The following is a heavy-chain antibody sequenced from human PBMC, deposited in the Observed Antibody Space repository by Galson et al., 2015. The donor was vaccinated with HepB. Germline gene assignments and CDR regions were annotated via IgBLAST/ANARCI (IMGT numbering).Heavy chain of an antibody. D-gene: IGHD5-12*01. Sequence: QSGAEVKNPGDSLKISCKGSGYTFTNYWIGWVRQMPGKGLEWMGILYPGGSEIRYSPSFQGQVTISADNSNSTAYLQWNNLKASDTAIYYCARPYAFSGSFHFGYWGQGTLVTVSS. CDR3: ARPYAFSGSFHFGY. CDR1: GYTFTNYW. V-gene: IGHV5-51*01. CDR2: LYPGGSEI. J-gene: IGHJ4*02.